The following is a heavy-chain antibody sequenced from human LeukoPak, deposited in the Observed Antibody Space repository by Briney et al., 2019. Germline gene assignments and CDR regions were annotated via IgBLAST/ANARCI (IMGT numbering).Heavy chain of an antibody. CDR2: ISGSGDTT. J-gene: IGHJ4*02. V-gene: IGHV3-23*01. CDR3: AKDREGLSSGYDLEYFDY. CDR1: GFTFSSYA. D-gene: IGHD5-12*01. Sequence: GGSLRLSCAASGFTFSSYAMNWVRQAPGKGLEWVSAISGSGDTTYYADSVKGRFTISGDNSKNTLFLQMNSLRAEDTAVYYCAKDREGLSSGYDLEYFDYWGQGTLVTVSS.